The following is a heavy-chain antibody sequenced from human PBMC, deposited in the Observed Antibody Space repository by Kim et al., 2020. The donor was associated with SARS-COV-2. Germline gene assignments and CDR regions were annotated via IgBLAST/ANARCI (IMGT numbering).Heavy chain of an antibody. J-gene: IGHJ4*02. D-gene: IGHD3-22*01. CDR1: GYSFTSYW. Sequence: GESLKISCKGSGYSFTSYWISWVRQMPGKGLEWMGRIDPSDSYTNYSPSFQGHVTISADKSISTAYLQWSSLKASDTAMYYCARQEGYYDSSGYVHYFDYWGQGTLVTVSS. CDR3: ARQEGYYDSSGYVHYFDY. V-gene: IGHV5-10-1*01. CDR2: IDPSDSYT.